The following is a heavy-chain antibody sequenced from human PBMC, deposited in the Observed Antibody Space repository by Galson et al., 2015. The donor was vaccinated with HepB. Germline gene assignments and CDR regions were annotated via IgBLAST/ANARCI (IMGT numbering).Heavy chain of an antibody. D-gene: IGHD3-3*01. J-gene: IGHJ4*02. CDR2: INHSGST. V-gene: IGHV4-34*01. CDR3: ARGGRITIFGVVTPFDY. CDR1: GGSFSGYY. Sequence: TLSLTCAVYGGSFSGYYWSWIRQPPGKGLEWIGEINHSGSTNYNPSLKSRVTISVDTSKNQFSLKLSSVTAADTAVYYCARGGRITIFGVVTPFDYWGQGTLVTVSS.